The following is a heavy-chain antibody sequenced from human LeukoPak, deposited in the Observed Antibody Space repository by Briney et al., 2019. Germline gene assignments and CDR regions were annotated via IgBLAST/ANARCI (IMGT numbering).Heavy chain of an antibody. V-gene: IGHV3-72*01. J-gene: IGHJ4*02. Sequence: GGSLRLSCAASGYTFSDHYMDWVRQAPGKGLEWVGRTRNKANSYTTEYAASVKGRFTISRDDSKNSLYLQMNSLRAEDTAVYYCAREKDRYYYDSSGYPDYWGQGTLVTVSS. D-gene: IGHD3-22*01. CDR2: TRNKANSYTT. CDR1: GYTFSDHY. CDR3: AREKDRYYYDSSGYPDY.